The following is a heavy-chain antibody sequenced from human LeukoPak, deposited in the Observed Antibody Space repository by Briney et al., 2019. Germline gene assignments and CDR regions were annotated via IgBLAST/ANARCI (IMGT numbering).Heavy chain of an antibody. V-gene: IGHV3-33*01. J-gene: IGHJ4*02. CDR3: ARDRGKDYLGD. Sequence: PGTSLRLSCVMAGLTFTNHGFHWLRQAADKGLEWVAFVRNDGFDTYHSNSVKGRFSISRDDSRNTVYLQMNSLTAEDTALYYCARDRGKDYLGDWGQGTQVTVSS. D-gene: IGHD4-23*01. CDR1: GLTFTNHG. CDR2: VRNDGFDT.